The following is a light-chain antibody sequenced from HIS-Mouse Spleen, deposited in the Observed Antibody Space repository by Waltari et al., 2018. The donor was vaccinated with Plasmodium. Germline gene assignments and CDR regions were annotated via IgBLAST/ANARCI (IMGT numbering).Light chain of an antibody. CDR2: EVS. CDR1: SSAVGGYNS. J-gene: IGLJ2*01. CDR3: SSYAGSNNLV. V-gene: IGLV2-8*01. Sequence: QSALTQPPSASGSPGQSVPIPCTGTSSAVGGYNSVPWYQQHPGKAPKLMIYEVSKRPSGVPDRFSGSKSGNTASLTVSGLQAEDEADYYCSSYAGSNNLVFGGGTKLTVL.